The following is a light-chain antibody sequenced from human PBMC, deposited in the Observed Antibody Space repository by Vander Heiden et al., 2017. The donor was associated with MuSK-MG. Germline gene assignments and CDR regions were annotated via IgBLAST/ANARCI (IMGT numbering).Light chain of an antibody. CDR3: QQYNSTLT. CDR1: QSVLNSSYNRNS. CDR2: WAS. V-gene: IGKV4-1*01. J-gene: IGKJ3*01. Sequence: DIVVTKSPAALAVSLPERATIHCKSAQSVLNSSYNRNSLAGYGQAPGPPPKWLTYWASTRESGVPARFSGSESGTYFLLTISSLQAEYVAFYYCQQYNSTLTFGPGTKVEIK.